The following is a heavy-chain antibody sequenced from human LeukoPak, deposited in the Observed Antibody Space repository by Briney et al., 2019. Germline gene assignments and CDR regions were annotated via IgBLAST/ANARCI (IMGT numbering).Heavy chain of an antibody. V-gene: IGHV3-30*04. Sequence: GGSLRLSCAASGFTFSSYAMHWVRQAPGKGLEWVAVISYDGSNKYYADSVKGRFTISRDNSKNTLYLQMNSLRAEDTAVYYCARSRRGFRAAAGPYDYWGQGTLVTVSS. D-gene: IGHD6-13*01. J-gene: IGHJ4*02. CDR3: ARSRRGFRAAAGPYDY. CDR1: GFTFSSYA. CDR2: ISYDGSNK.